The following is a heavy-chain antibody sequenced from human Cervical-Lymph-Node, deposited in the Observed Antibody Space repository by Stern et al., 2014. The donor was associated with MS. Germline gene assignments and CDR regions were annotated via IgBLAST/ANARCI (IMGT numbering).Heavy chain of an antibody. Sequence: QVQLQESGPGLVKPSQTLSLTCTVSCGSLRSGSYYWSWIRQPAGKGLEWLGRIYTSGKTNYTLPHKSRFTISVDTSKTQFSVRLSSVTAADTAVYYCARGGRTGTMTYDYWGQGNLVTVSS. CDR1: CGSLRSGSYY. CDR2: IYTSGKT. D-gene: IGHD1-1*01. V-gene: IGHV4-61*02. J-gene: IGHJ4*02. CDR3: ARGGRTGTMTYDY.